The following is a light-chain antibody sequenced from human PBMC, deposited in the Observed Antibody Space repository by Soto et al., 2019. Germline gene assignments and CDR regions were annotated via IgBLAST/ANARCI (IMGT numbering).Light chain of an antibody. J-gene: IGLJ2*01. Sequence: QSVLTQPPSVTGAPGQRVTISCTGSNSNIGADYGVHWYQQFPETAPKLLIYDNTNWPSGVPDRFSGSKSGTSASLAITGLQAEDEADYYCQSFDSSFIGLVFGGGTKVTVL. CDR3: QSFDSSFIGLV. V-gene: IGLV1-40*01. CDR2: DNT. CDR1: NSNIGADYG.